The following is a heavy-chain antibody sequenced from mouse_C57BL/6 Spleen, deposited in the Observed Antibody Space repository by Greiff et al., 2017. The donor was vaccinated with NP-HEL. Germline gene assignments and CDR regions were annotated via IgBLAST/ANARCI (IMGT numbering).Heavy chain of an antibody. J-gene: IGHJ3*01. CDR1: GYTFTDYY. CDR2: INPNNGGT. D-gene: IGHD2-4*01. Sequence: EVQLQQSGPELVKPGASVKISCKASGYTFTDYYMNWVKQSHGKSLEWIGDINPNNGGTSYNQKFKGKATLTVDKSSSTAYMELRSLTSEDSAVYYCAIYDYDGEAYWGQGTLVTVSA. CDR3: AIYDYDGEAY. V-gene: IGHV1-26*01.